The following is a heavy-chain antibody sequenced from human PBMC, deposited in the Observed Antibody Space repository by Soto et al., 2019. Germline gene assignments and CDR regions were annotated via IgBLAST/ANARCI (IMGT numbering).Heavy chain of an antibody. CDR3: AKDQRRYWYFDL. Sequence: QVQLVESGGGVVQPGRSLRLSCAASGFTFSSYGMHWVRQAPGKGLEWVAVISYDGSNKYYADSVKGRFTISRDNSKNTLYLQMNSPRAEDTAVYYCAKDQRRYWYFDLWGRGTLVTVSS. V-gene: IGHV3-30*18. J-gene: IGHJ2*01. CDR2: ISYDGSNK. CDR1: GFTFSSYG.